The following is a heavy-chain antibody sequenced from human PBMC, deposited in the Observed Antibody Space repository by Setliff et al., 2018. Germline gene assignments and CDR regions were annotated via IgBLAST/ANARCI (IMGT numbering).Heavy chain of an antibody. Sequence: ASVKVSCKASGYTFTTYYMHWVRQAPGQGLEWMGVINPGDGSTTYAQKFQGRVKMTRDTSTSTVYLELSSLRSEDTAVYYCARGLIVLPGPSGDMGYFDYWGQGTLVTVSS. V-gene: IGHV1-46*01. CDR2: INPGDGST. D-gene: IGHD2-8*01. CDR3: ARGLIVLPGPSGDMGYFDY. CDR1: GYTFTTYY. J-gene: IGHJ4*02.